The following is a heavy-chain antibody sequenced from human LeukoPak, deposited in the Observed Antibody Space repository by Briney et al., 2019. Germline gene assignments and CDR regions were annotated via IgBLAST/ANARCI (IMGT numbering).Heavy chain of an antibody. CDR3: ARGRYWYDQERSDYRPGRY. CDR1: GYTFTSYD. CDR2: MDPKSGNT. V-gene: IGHV1-8*01. D-gene: IGHD3-10*01. J-gene: IGHJ4*02. Sequence: ASVKVSCKASGYTFTSYDINWVRQATGQGLEWVGWMDPKSGNTGYGQKFQDRVTMTRNTSIDTAYMELSSLRSDDTAVYYCARGRYWYDQERSDYRPGRYWGPGTPVTVS.